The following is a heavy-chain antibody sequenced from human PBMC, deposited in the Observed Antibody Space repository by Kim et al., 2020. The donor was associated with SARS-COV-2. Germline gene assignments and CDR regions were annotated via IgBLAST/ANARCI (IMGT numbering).Heavy chain of an antibody. CDR1: GFTFSTYV. CDR3: AKGQWLVWDAFDI. J-gene: IGHJ3*02. D-gene: IGHD6-19*01. V-gene: IGHV3-23*01. Sequence: GGSLRLSCAASGFTFSTYVMNWVRQAPGKGLEWVSAISGSGGSAYYADSVKGRFTISRDNSKNTLYLQMNSLRAEDTAVYYCAKGQWLVWDAFDIWGQGTMVTVSS. CDR2: ISGSGGSA.